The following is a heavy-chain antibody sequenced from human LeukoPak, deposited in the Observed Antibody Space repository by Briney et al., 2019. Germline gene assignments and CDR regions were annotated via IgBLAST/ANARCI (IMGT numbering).Heavy chain of an antibody. V-gene: IGHV4-34*01. CDR1: GGSFSGYY. J-gene: IGHJ4*02. Sequence: KPSETLSLTCAVCGGSFSGYYWSWIRQPPGKGLEWIGEINHSGSTNYNPSLKSRVTISVDTSKNQFSLKLSSVTAADTAVYYCARGGDTVTMSSYFDYWGQGTLVTVSS. CDR2: INHSGST. CDR3: ARGGDTVTMSSYFDY. D-gene: IGHD4-17*01.